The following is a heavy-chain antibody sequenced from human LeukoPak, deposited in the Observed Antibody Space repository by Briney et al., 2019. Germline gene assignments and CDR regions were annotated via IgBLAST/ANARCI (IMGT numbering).Heavy chain of an antibody. CDR2: INWNGGST. CDR1: GFSFDDYG. Sequence: GGSLRLSCAASGFSFDDYGMSWVRQAPGKGLEWVSGINWNGGSTGYADSVKGRFTISRDNAKNSLSPQMNSLRVEDTALYYCARGGISIFGVVIYMDVWGKGTTVTVSS. V-gene: IGHV3-20*04. J-gene: IGHJ6*03. CDR3: ARGGISIFGVVIYMDV. D-gene: IGHD3-3*01.